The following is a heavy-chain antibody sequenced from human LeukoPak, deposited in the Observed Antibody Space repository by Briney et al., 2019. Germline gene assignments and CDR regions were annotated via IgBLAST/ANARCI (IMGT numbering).Heavy chain of an antibody. D-gene: IGHD3-16*01. CDR3: ATTLDYGCFDP. J-gene: IGHJ5*02. CDR1: GDSISSYY. V-gene: IGHV4-59*12. CDR2: FYASGIT. Sequence: PSETLSLTCTVSGDSISSYYWTWIRQPPGKGLEWIGLFYASGITNYNPSLKTRVTISVDTSKNQFSLNLRSVTAADTAIYYCATTLDYGCFDPWGQGALVTVSS.